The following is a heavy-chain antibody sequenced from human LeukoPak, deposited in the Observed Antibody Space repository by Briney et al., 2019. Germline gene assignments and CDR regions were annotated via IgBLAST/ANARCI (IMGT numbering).Heavy chain of an antibody. Sequence: GGSLRLSCAASGFTFSNYWMSWVRQAPGKGLEWVANIKYDGSENHYVDSVKGRFTISRDNAKNSLYLQMSSLRVVDTAVYYCATTGVRRDNWFDPWGQGTLVTVSS. CDR2: IKYDGSEN. CDR1: GFTFSNYW. CDR3: ATTGVRRDNWFDP. D-gene: IGHD3-10*01. J-gene: IGHJ5*02. V-gene: IGHV3-7*01.